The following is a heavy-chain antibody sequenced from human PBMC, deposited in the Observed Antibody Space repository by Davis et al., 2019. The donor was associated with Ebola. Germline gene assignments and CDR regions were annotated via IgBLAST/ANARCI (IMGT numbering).Heavy chain of an antibody. D-gene: IGHD2-15*01. Sequence: PSETLSLTCAVYGGSFSGYYWSWIRQPPGKGLEWIGEINHSGSTNYSPSLKSRVTISVDTSKNQFSLKLSSVTAADTAVYYCARGRLGYCSGGSCYRPPGYYYYGMDVWGQGTTVTVSS. J-gene: IGHJ6*02. CDR3: ARGRLGYCSGGSCYRPPGYYYYGMDV. V-gene: IGHV4-34*01. CDR1: GGSFSGYY. CDR2: INHSGST.